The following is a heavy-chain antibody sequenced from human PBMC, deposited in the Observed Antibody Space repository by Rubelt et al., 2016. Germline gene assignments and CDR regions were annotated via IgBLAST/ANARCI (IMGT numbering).Heavy chain of an antibody. V-gene: IGHV1-2*02. D-gene: IGHD3-22*01. J-gene: IGHJ4*02. CDR3: ARFAIGGHSSGYLFDY. CDR2: LNPNSGGT. CDR1: GYTFTGYY. Sequence: QVQLVQSGAEVKKPGASVKVSCKASGYTFTGYYMHWVRQAPGQGLEWMGWLNPNSGGTNYAQKFEGRGTMTRYTAISTAYMELSRLRSDDTAVYYCARFAIGGHSSGYLFDYWGQGTLVTVSS.